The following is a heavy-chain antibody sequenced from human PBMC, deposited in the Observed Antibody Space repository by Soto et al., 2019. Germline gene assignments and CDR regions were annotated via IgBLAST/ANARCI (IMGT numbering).Heavy chain of an antibody. CDR3: VQTTGWPGFDF. CDR1: GFTVSSKY. J-gene: IGHJ4*02. Sequence: EVQLVESGGGLIQPGGSLRLSCAASGFTVSSKYMTWVRQAPGKGLEWVSVIYGGGTTYYADSVKGRFTISRDNSKNTSDLQVNSLSAGDTAVYYCVQTTGWPGFDFWGQGNLVTVSS. V-gene: IGHV3-53*01. CDR2: IYGGGTT. D-gene: IGHD6-19*01.